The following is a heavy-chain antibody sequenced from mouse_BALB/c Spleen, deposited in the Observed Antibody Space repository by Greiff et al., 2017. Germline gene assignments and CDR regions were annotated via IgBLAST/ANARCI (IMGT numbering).Heavy chain of an antibody. CDR2: IRNKANGYTT. V-gene: IGHV7-3*02. CDR3: ARDPLWLRRYYAMDY. CDR1: GFTFTDYY. J-gene: IGHJ4*01. Sequence: EVKLMESGGGLVQPGGSLRLSCATSGFTFTDYYMSWVRQPPGKALEWLGFIRNKANGYTTEYSASVKGRFTISRDNSQSILYLQMNTLRAEDSATYYCARDPLWLRRYYAMDYWGQGTSVTVSS. D-gene: IGHD2-2*01.